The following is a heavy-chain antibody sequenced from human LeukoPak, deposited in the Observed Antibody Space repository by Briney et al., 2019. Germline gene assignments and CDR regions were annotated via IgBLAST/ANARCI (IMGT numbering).Heavy chain of an antibody. J-gene: IGHJ4*02. CDR3: AREDGYCSGGNCYSYFDS. Sequence: PGGSLRLSCAASGFTFSTSWMSWVRQVPGKGLEWVANIKKDGSETYYVDSVKGRFTISRDNAKNSLYLQMNSLRAEDTAVYFCAREDGYCSGGNCYSYFDSWGQGTLVTVSS. CDR2: IKKDGSET. V-gene: IGHV3-7*01. CDR1: GFTFSTSW. D-gene: IGHD2-15*01.